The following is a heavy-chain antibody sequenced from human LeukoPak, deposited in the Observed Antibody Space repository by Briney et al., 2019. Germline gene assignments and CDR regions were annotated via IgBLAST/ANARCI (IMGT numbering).Heavy chain of an antibody. V-gene: IGHV3-21*01. CDR1: GFTFSSNG. CDR3: ARGSSNVAARNNWFDP. J-gene: IGHJ5*02. D-gene: IGHD6-6*01. CDR2: ISGSSSYI. Sequence: PGGSLRLSCVASGFTFSSNGMHWVRQAPGKGLEWVSSISGSSSYIYYTDSVKGRFTVSRDNAKNSLFLQMNSLRVEDTAVYYCARGSSNVAARNNWFDPWGQGTLVTVSS.